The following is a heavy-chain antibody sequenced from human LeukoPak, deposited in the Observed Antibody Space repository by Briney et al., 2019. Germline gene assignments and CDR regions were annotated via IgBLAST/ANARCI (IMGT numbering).Heavy chain of an antibody. J-gene: IGHJ6*03. CDR2: FDPEDGET. CDR1: GYTLTELS. Sequence: ASVKVSCKVSGYTLTELSMHWVRQAPGKGLEWMGGFDPEDGETIYAQKFQGRVTMTEDTSTDTAYMELSSLRSEDTAVYYCARDRGGGGDCYSGSHYYYMDVWGKGTTVTISS. D-gene: IGHD2-21*02. CDR3: ARDRGGGGDCYSGSHYYYMDV. V-gene: IGHV1-24*01.